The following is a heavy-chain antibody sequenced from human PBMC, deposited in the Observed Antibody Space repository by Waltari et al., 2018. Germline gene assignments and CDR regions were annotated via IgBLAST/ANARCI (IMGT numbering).Heavy chain of an antibody. V-gene: IGHV4-34*01. CDR1: GGPFSGYY. CDR3: ARGKYQYGRNYFMF. Sequence: QVQLQQWGAGLLKPSETLSLTCAVYGGPFSGYYWSWIRQPPGKGLEWIGEINHSGNTNYNPSLKSRVTISGDTSKNQFSLHLSSVTAADTAVYFCARGKYQYGRNYFMFWDQGALVTVSS. J-gene: IGHJ4*02. CDR2: INHSGNT. D-gene: IGHD1-26*01.